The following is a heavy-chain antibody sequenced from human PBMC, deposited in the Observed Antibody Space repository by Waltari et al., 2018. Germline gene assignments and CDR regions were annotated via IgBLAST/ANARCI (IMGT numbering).Heavy chain of an antibody. CDR1: GYTFTDYY. V-gene: IGHV1-69-2*01. J-gene: IGHJ3*02. CDR2: VEQEEGET. CDR3: ATALGDNISASRAFEI. D-gene: IGHD1-20*01. Sequence: EVQLVQSGAEVKKPGATVKISCKASGYTFTDYYMHWVQQAPGKGLEWMGRVEQEEGETIYAEKCKGRVTITADKSTDTAYMELSSLRSEDTAVYYCATALGDNISASRAFEIWGQGTMITVAS.